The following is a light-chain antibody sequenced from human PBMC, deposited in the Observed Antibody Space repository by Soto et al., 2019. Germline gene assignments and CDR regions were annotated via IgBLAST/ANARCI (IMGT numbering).Light chain of an antibody. CDR1: QSISSSY. CDR3: QHYGSSPWT. Sequence: IVLTQSPGTLSLSPGERATLSCRASQSISSSYLAWYQQKPGQAPRLLFYGASLRATGIPDRFSGSGSGTDFTLTISRLEPEDFAVYYCQHYGSSPWTFGQGTKVEIK. V-gene: IGKV3-20*01. J-gene: IGKJ1*01. CDR2: GAS.